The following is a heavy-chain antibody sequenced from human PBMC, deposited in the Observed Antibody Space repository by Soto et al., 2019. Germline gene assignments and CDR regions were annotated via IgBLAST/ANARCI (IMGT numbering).Heavy chain of an antibody. V-gene: IGHV1-2*02. CDR3: ARVKNPGSVVLDY. J-gene: IGHJ4*02. D-gene: IGHD2-15*01. Sequence: AASVKVSCKASGYTFTGYYMHWVRQAPGQGLEWVGWINPNSGGTNYAQKFQGRVTMTRDTSISTAYMELSRLRSDDTAVYYCARVKNPGSVVLDYWGQGTLVTVYS. CDR2: INPNSGGT. CDR1: GYTFTGYY.